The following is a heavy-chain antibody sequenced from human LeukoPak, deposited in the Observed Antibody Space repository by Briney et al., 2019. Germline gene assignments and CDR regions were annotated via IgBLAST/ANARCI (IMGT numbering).Heavy chain of an antibody. D-gene: IGHD5-12*01. CDR2: IYYSGST. V-gene: IGHV4-61*01. J-gene: IGHJ4*02. CDR1: GGSVSSGSYY. Sequence: SETLSLTCTVSGGSVSSGSYYWSWIRQPPGKGLEWIAYIYYSGSTNYNPSLKRRVTISVDTSKNQFSLKLTSVTAADTAVYYCATMPAYSGYEFDYWGQGTLVTVSS. CDR3: ATMPAYSGYEFDY.